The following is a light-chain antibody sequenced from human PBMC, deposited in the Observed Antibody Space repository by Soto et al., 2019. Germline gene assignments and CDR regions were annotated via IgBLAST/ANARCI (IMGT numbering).Light chain of an antibody. CDR1: SSDVGGYNY. V-gene: IGLV2-14*01. CDR2: EVT. CDR3: SSYSSSATLYV. J-gene: IGLJ1*01. Sequence: QSALTQPASVSGSPGQSITISCTGTSSDVGGYNYVSWYQQHPGTAPKLLIYEVTYRPSGVSDRFSGSKSGNTASLTVSGLQAEDEADYYCSSYSSSATLYVFGTGTKLTVL.